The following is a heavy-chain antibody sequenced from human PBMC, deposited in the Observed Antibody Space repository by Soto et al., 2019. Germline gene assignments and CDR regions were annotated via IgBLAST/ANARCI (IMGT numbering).Heavy chain of an antibody. CDR3: AGGDYDGSGSSYYYYGMEV. V-gene: IGHV3-23*01. CDR1: GFTFSSYA. CDR2: ISGSGGST. J-gene: IGHJ6*02. Sequence: GGSLRLSWAASGFTFSSYAMSWVRQAPGKGLEWVSAISGSGGSTYYADSVKGRFTITRDNSKNTLYLQMNSLRAEDTAVYYCAGGDYDGSGSSYYYYGMEVWGQGTTVTVAS. D-gene: IGHD3-10*01.